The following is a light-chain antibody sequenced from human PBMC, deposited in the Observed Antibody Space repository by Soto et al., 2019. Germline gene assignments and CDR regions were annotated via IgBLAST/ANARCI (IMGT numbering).Light chain of an antibody. V-gene: IGKV3-11*01. CDR1: QEVSRY. Sequence: EICVTQSPATLSLSPGEKATLPCRANQEVSRYLAWYQQKPGQAPRLLIYDASNRATGIPARFSGSGSGTDFTLTISSLEPEDFAVYYCQQRSNWPRITFGQGTRLEIK. CDR3: QQRSNWPRIT. CDR2: DAS. J-gene: IGKJ5*01.